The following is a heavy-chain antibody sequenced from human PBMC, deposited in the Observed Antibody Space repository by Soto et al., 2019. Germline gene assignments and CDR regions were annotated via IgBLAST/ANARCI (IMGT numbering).Heavy chain of an antibody. V-gene: IGHV4-31*03. CDR3: ARDQVGYCSSTSCYDHGIYDY. CDR1: GGSISSGGYY. Sequence: TSETLSLTCTVSGGSISSGGYYWSWIRQHPGKGQEWIVYIYYSGSTYYNPSLKSRVTISVDTSKNQFSLKLSSVTAADTAVYYCARDQVGYCSSTSCYDHGIYDYWGQGTLVTVSS. J-gene: IGHJ4*02. D-gene: IGHD2-2*01. CDR2: IYYSGST.